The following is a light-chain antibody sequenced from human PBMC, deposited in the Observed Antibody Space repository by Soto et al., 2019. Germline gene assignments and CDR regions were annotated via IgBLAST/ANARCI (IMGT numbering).Light chain of an antibody. Sequence: VVLTQSPGTLSVSPGARTILSCRASQSVNNYLAWYQQRPGQAPRLLSYDTSKRATGVPARFIGSGSGSAFTLTISSLEPEDFAVYYCQQRSDWQWTCVQGTNVE. CDR1: QSVNNY. CDR3: QQRSDWQWT. CDR2: DTS. V-gene: IGKV3-11*01. J-gene: IGKJ1*01.